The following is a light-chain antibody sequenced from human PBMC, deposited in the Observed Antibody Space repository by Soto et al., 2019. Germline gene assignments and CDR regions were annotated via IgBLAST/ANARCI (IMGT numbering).Light chain of an antibody. CDR3: QHYNSYSEA. CDR2: KAS. Sequence: DIQMTQSPSTLSGSVGDRVTITCRASQTISSWLAWYQQKPGKAPKLLIYKASTLKSGVPSRFSGSGSGAEFTLTISRLQPDDFATYYCQHYNSYSEAFGQGTKGELK. V-gene: IGKV1-5*03. J-gene: IGKJ1*01. CDR1: QTISSW.